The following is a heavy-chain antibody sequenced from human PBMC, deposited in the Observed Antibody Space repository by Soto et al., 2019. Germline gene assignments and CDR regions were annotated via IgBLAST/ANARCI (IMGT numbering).Heavy chain of an antibody. CDR3: WGSAY. Sequence: EVQLVESGGGLVKPGGSLRVSCAASGFTFREAWMNWVRQAPGKGLEWVGRIKSRTDGGTIEYATPVKGRFIISRDDSKNTLYLQMDSLKNEDTAVYYCWGSAYWGQGTLVTVSS. CDR2: IKSRTDGGTI. CDR1: GFTFREAW. J-gene: IGHJ4*02. D-gene: IGHD3-16*01. V-gene: IGHV3-15*07.